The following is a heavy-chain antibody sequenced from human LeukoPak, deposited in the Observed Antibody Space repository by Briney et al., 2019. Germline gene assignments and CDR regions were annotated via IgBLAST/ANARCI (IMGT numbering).Heavy chain of an antibody. V-gene: IGHV3-74*01. CDR3: VRDRAAAQFDY. CDR2: INSDGSST. D-gene: IGHD6-13*01. CDR1: GFTFSSYS. Sequence: GGSLRLSCAASGFTFSSYSMNWVRQAPGKGLEWVSRINSDGSSTAYADSVKGRFTISRDNAKNTLYLQMNSLRAEDTAVYYCVRDRAAAQFDYCGQGTLVTVSS. J-gene: IGHJ4*02.